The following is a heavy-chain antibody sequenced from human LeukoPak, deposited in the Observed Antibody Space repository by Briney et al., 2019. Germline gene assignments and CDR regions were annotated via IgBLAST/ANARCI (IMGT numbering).Heavy chain of an antibody. Sequence: SETLSLTCTVSGGSISSSYYYWGWIRQHPGKGLEWIGYIYYSGSTYYNPSLKSRVTISVDTSKNQFSLKLSSVTAADTAVYYCARDRVYDFWSGYPGPYYYYGMDVWGQGTTVTVSS. D-gene: IGHD3-3*01. CDR3: ARDRVYDFWSGYPGPYYYYGMDV. CDR1: GGSISSSYYY. V-gene: IGHV4-31*03. J-gene: IGHJ6*02. CDR2: IYYSGST.